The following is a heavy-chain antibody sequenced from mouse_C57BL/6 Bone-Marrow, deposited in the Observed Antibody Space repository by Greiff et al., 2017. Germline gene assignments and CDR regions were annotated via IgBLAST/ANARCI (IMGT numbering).Heavy chain of an antibody. J-gene: IGHJ1*03. D-gene: IGHD1-1*01. CDR3: ARPLITTVVYWYFDV. V-gene: IGHV1-81*01. CDR2: IYPRSGNT. Sequence: VQLQQSGAELARPGASVKLSCKASGYTFTSYGISWVKQRTGQGLEWIGEIYPRSGNTYYNEKFKGKATLTADKSSSTAYMELRSLTSEDSAVYFCARPLITTVVYWYFDVWGTGTTVTVSS. CDR1: GYTFTSYG.